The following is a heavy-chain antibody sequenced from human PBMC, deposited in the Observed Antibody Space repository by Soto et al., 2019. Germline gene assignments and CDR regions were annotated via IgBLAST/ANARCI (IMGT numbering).Heavy chain of an antibody. CDR2: IKQDGSEK. V-gene: IGHV3-7*01. D-gene: IGHD2-2*01. Sequence: EVQLVESGGGLVQPGGSLRLSCAASGFTFSSYWMSWVRQAPGKGLEWVANIKQDGSEKYYVDSVKGRFTISRDNAKNSLYLQMNSLRAEDTAVYYCASNALPWYYSYGMDVWGQGTTVTVSS. CDR1: GFTFSSYW. CDR3: ASNALPWYYSYGMDV. J-gene: IGHJ6*02.